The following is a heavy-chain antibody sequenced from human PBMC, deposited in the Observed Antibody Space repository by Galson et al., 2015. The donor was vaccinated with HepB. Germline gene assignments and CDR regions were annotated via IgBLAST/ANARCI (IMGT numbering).Heavy chain of an antibody. J-gene: IGHJ4*02. CDR3: ARTGGSGSYFKTLFDF. CDR1: GFTFSTFA. V-gene: IGHV3-30*14. Sequence: SLRLSCAASGFTFSTFAMHWVRQAPGKGLQWVAAISYDGGRKDSADSVRGRFTISRDNSKNMLYLQMNSLRPEDTAVYFCARTGGSGSYFKTLFDFWGPGTLVTVSS. D-gene: IGHD3-10*01. CDR2: ISYDGGRK.